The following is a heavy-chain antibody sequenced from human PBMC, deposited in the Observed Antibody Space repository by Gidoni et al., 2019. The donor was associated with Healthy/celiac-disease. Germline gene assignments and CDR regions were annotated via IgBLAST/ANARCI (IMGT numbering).Heavy chain of an antibody. J-gene: IGHJ5*02. Sequence: EVQLVESGGGRVQLGGSLSFSCSAPGFPVSTYWMSWVRQAPGKGLEWVANIKQDGSEKYYVDSVKGRFTISRDNAKNSLYLQMNSLRAEDTAVYYCARDHKPYNWTEDWFDPWGQGTLVTVSS. V-gene: IGHV3-7*01. CDR3: ARDHKPYNWTEDWFDP. D-gene: IGHD1-20*01. CDR2: IKQDGSEK. CDR1: GFPVSTYW.